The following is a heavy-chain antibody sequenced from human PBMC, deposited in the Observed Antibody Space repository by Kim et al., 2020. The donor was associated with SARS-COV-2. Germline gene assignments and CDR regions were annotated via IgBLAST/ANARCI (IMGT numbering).Heavy chain of an antibody. CDR3: ARIVSYGYYEY. Sequence: NTGYAERSQGVVTLTRDTSISTAYMELSSLTSEDTAVYFCARIVSYGYYEYWGQGTLVTVSS. V-gene: IGHV1-8*01. J-gene: IGHJ4*02. D-gene: IGHD2-21*01. CDR2: NT.